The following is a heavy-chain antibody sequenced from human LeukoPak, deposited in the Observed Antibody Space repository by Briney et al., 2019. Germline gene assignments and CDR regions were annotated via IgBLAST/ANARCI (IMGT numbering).Heavy chain of an antibody. J-gene: IGHJ5*02. CDR3: ARDPYSSSHNWFDP. D-gene: IGHD6-13*01. CDR2: ISAYNGNT. V-gene: IGHV1-18*01. Sequence: GASVKVSCKASGYTFTSYGISWVRQAPGQGLEWMGWISAYNGNTNYAQKLQGRVTMTTDTSTSTAYMELSSLRSEDTAVYYCARDPYSSSHNWFDPWGQGTLVTVSS. CDR1: GYTFTSYG.